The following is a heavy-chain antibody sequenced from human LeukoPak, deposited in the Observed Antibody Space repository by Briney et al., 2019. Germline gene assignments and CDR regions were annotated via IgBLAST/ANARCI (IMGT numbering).Heavy chain of an antibody. CDR3: ARGYGDFRVEGRYFHS. D-gene: IGHD4-17*01. Sequence: SETLSLTCTVSDGSITNYDWSWVRQPPGKGLEFIGHVHYSGTANYNPSLRSRVTISINTSKKHFFLKLKSVTAADTAVYYCARGYGDFRVEGRYFHSWGQGTLVTVSS. V-gene: IGHV4-59*01. CDR2: VHYSGTA. J-gene: IGHJ4*02. CDR1: DGSITNYD.